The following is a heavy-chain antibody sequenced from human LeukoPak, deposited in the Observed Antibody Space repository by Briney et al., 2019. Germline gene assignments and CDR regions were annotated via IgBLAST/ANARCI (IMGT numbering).Heavy chain of an antibody. CDR3: ARGFRVAPDFDY. J-gene: IGHJ4*02. CDR2: INHSGST. D-gene: IGHD2-15*01. Sequence: SETLSLTCAVYGGSFSGYYWSWIRQPPGKGLEWIGEINHSGSTNYNPSLKSRVTISVDTSKNQFSLKLSSVTAADTAVYYCARGFRVAPDFDYWGQGTLVTVSS. V-gene: IGHV4-34*01. CDR1: GGSFSGYY.